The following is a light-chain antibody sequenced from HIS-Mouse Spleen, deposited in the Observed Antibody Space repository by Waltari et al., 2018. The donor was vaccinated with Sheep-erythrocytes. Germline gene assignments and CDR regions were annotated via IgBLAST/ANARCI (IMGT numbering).Light chain of an antibody. CDR2: RDS. J-gene: IGLJ2*01. V-gene: IGLV3-9*01. Sequence: SYELTQPLSVSVALGQTARITCGGNNIGSKKVHWYQQKPGHAPVLVIYRDSNRPSGIPERFSGSNSGNTATLTISRAQAGDEADYYCQVWDSSTVVFGGGTKLTVL. CDR1: NIGSKK. CDR3: QVWDSSTVV.